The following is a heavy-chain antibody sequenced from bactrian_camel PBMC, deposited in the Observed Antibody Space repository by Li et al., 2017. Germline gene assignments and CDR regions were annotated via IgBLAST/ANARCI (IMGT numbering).Heavy chain of an antibody. V-gene: IGHV3S1*01. CDR2: ISTGGGVT. J-gene: IGHJ4*01. CDR3: AHSGTYWESNY. CDR1: GFTFSWER. Sequence: VQLVESGGGLVQPGGSLRLSCATSGFTFSWERMGWVRQAPGKGLEWVATISTGGGVTEYADSLKGRAFISRDNARNTLYLQLNSLQFEDAAMYYCAHSGTYWESNYWGQGTQVTVS. D-gene: IGHD7*01.